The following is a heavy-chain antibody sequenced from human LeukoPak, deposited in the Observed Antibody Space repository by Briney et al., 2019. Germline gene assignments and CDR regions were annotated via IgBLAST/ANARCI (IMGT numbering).Heavy chain of an antibody. V-gene: IGHV1-18*01. CDR2: ISAYNGNT. CDR3: ARCPLRYFDWLLTGLGGPPWGPLYFDY. Sequence: ASVKVSCKASGYTFTSYGISWVRQAPGQGLEWMGWISAYNGNTNYAQKLQGRVTMTTDTSTSTAYMELRSLRSDDTAVYYCARCPLRYFDWLLTGLGGPPWGPLYFDYWGQGTLVTVSS. CDR1: GYTFTSYG. D-gene: IGHD3-9*01. J-gene: IGHJ4*02.